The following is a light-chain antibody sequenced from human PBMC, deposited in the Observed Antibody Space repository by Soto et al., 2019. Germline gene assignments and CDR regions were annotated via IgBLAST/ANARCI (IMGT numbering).Light chain of an antibody. CDR2: AAS. CDR1: QAISNS. J-gene: IGKJ3*01. CDR3: QKYHSAPFT. Sequence: DIQMTQSPSSLSASVGDRDTITCRASQAISNSLAWYQQKPGKVPKVLIYAASTFQSGVQSRFSASGSGTDFTLTITRLQTEDVATYFCQKYHSAPFTFGHGTKLDIK. V-gene: IGKV1-27*01.